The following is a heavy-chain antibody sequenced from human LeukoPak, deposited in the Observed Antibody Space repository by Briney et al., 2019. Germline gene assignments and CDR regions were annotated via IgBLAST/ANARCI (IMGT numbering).Heavy chain of an antibody. CDR2: INPNSGGT. V-gene: IGHV1-2*02. D-gene: IGHD5-12*01. Sequence: ASVKVSCKASGYTFTGYYMHWERQAPGQGLEWMGWINPNSGGTNYAQKFQGRVTMTRDMSISTAYMELSRLRSDDPAVYYCAISMVATSPQMDVWGKGTTVTVSS. CDR3: AISMVATSPQMDV. CDR1: GYTFTGYY. J-gene: IGHJ6*04.